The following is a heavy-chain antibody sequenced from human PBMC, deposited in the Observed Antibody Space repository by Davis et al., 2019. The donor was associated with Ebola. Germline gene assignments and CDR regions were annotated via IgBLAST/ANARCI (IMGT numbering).Heavy chain of an antibody. V-gene: IGHV3-30-3*01. CDR3: AKDPTDY. CDR1: GFTFSSYA. CDR2: ISYDGSNK. J-gene: IGHJ4*02. Sequence: GGSLRLSCAASGFTFSSYAMHWVRQAPGKGLEWVAVISYDGSNKYYADSVKGRFTISRDNSKNTLYLQMNSLRAEDTAVYYCAKDPTDYWGQGTLVTVSS.